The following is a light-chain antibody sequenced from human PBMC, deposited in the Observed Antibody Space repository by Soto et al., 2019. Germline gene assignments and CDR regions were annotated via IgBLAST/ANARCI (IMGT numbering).Light chain of an antibody. CDR2: EVS. J-gene: IGLJ3*02. CDR1: SSDVGHYNF. CDR3: NSFTRTTSLV. Sequence: QSALTQPASVSGSPGQSITISCTGTSSDVGHYNFVSWYQQHPGKAPRLMIYEVSNRPSGVSNRFSGSKSGNTASLIISGLQAEDEAYYYCNSFTRTTSLVFGGGTKLTVL. V-gene: IGLV2-14*01.